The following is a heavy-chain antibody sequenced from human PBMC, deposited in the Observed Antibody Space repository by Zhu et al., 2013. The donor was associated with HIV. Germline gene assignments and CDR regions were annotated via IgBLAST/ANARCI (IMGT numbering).Heavy chain of an antibody. V-gene: IGHV4-34*01. CDR2: INHSGST. D-gene: IGHD3-10*01. J-gene: IGHJ6*02. CDR3: ARGDGYYGSGSYYRLGYYYGMDV. Sequence: QVQLQQWGAGLLKPSETLSLTCAVYGGSFSGYYWSWIRQPPGKGLEWIGEINHSGSTNYNPSLKGRVTISVDTSKNQFSLKLSSVTAADTAVYYCARGDGYYGSGSYYRLGYYYGMDVWGQGTTVTVSS. CDR1: GGSFSGYY.